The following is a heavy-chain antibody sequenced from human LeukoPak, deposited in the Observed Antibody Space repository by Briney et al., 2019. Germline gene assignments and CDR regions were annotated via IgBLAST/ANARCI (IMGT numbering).Heavy chain of an antibody. CDR3: AKDPNGDYVGAFDF. CDR1: GFTFSNYA. D-gene: IGHD4-17*01. CDR2: ITGDGVGT. V-gene: IGHV3-23*01. J-gene: IGHJ3*01. Sequence: SGGSLRLSCAGSGFTFSNYAMIWVRQAPGRGLEWVSAITGDGVGTRYADSVKGRFTVSRDNFKNTLYLQMNSLGAGDTAVYYCAKDPNGDYVGAFDFWGQGTLVTVSS.